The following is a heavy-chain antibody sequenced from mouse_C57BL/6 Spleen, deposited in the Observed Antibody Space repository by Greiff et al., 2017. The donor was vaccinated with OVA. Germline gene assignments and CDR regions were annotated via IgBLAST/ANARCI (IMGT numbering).Heavy chain of an antibody. Sequence: QVHVKQSGPGLVQPSQSLSITCTVSGFSLTSYGVHWVRQSPGKGLEWLGVIWRGGSTDYNAAFMSRLSITKDNSKSQVFFKMNSLQADDTAIYYCAKSLLGSYAMDYWGQGTSVTVSS. J-gene: IGHJ4*01. V-gene: IGHV2-5*01. D-gene: IGHD4-1*01. CDR2: IWRGGST. CDR1: GFSLTSYG. CDR3: AKSLLGSYAMDY.